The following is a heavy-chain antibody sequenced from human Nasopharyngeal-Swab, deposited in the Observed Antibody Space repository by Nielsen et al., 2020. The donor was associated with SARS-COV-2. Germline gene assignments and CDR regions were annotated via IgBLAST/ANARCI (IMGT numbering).Heavy chain of an antibody. CDR3: ARGRSSSGYYYYCGMDV. Sequence: GSLRLSCAASGFTFSSYSMNWVRQAPGKGLEWVSSISSSSSYIYYADSVKGRFTISRDNAKNSLYLQMNSLRAEDTAVYYCARGRSSSGYYYYCGMDVWGQGTTVTVSS. CDR1: GFTFSSYS. V-gene: IGHV3-21*01. J-gene: IGHJ6*02. D-gene: IGHD3-22*01. CDR2: ISSSSSYI.